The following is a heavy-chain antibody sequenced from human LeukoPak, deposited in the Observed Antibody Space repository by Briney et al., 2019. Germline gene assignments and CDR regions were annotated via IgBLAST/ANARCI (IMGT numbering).Heavy chain of an antibody. Sequence: PGGSLRLSCVASGFNLNSRWMDWVRQAPGKGLEWVANIKEDGSEKNYADSVKGRFSISRDNAENSLYPQMNSLRVEDTAVYYCAREYWYFDLWGRGTLVTVSS. CDR3: AREYWYFDL. CDR2: IKEDGSEK. CDR1: GFNLNSRW. J-gene: IGHJ2*01. V-gene: IGHV3-7*01.